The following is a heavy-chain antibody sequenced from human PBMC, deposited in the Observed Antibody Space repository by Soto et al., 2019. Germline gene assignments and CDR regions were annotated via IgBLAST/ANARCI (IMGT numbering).Heavy chain of an antibody. D-gene: IGHD1-26*01. Sequence: SETLSLTCTVSGGSVSSDDYYWSWIRQSPGKGLEWIGYIFYIGSTSYNPSLKSRVTISVDTSKNQFSLRLSSVTAADTAVYYCARAAGATRSLSLWGQGTLVTVSS. J-gene: IGHJ4*02. CDR3: ARAAGATRSLSL. V-gene: IGHV4-61*08. CDR1: GGSVSSDDYY. CDR2: IFYIGST.